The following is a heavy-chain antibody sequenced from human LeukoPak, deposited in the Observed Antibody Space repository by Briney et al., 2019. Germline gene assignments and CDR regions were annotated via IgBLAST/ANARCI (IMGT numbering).Heavy chain of an antibody. Sequence: SVKVSCKASGGTFSSYAISWVRQAPGQGLEWMGGIIPIFGTANYAQKFQGRVTITADKSTSTAYMELSSLRSEDTAVYYCARDEYSSSWELMFDPWGQGTLVTVSS. CDR1: GGTFSSYA. CDR3: ARDEYSSSWELMFDP. D-gene: IGHD6-13*01. CDR2: IIPIFGTA. V-gene: IGHV1-69*06. J-gene: IGHJ5*02.